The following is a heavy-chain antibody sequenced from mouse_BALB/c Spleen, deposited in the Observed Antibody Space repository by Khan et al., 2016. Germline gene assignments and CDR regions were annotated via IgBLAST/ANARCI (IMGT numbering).Heavy chain of an antibody. J-gene: IGHJ2*01. D-gene: IGHD1-1*01. Sequence: QVQLQQPGAELVNPGASVNLSCKASGYTLTSYWMHWVKQRPGQGLEWIGETNPSNGRTNYNEKFKSKATLTVDKSSSTAYMQLSSPTSEDSAIYYCARLLLNFDYCGQGTTLTVSS. CDR1: GYTLTSYW. CDR2: TNPSNGRT. V-gene: IGHV1S81*02. CDR3: ARLLLNFDY.